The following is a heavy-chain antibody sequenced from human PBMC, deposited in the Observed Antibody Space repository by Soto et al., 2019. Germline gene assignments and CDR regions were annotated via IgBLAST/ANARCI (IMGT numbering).Heavy chain of an antibody. CDR3: VREGYCSSTSCYGYYYGMDV. V-gene: IGHV1-2*02. Sequence: ASVKVSCKASGYTFTGYYMHWVRQAPGQGLEWMGWVNPNSGGTNYAQKFQGRVTMTRDTSISTAYMELSRLRSDDTAVYYCVREGYCSSTSCYGYYYGMDVWGQGTTVTVSS. J-gene: IGHJ6*02. D-gene: IGHD2-2*01. CDR1: GYTFTGYY. CDR2: VNPNSGGT.